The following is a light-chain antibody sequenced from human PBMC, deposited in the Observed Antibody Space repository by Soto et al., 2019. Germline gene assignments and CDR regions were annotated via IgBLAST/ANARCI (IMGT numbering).Light chain of an antibody. V-gene: IGKV1-39*01. J-gene: IGKJ4*01. CDR1: QSIRNY. CDR2: FAS. Sequence: DIQMTQSPSSLSASVGDRVTITCRASQSIRNYLNWYQQKPGKAPKLLIDFASSLQGGAPSRFSGSGSGTDFTLTISSLQPADFATYYCQQTYVTPLTFGGGTKVEIE. CDR3: QQTYVTPLT.